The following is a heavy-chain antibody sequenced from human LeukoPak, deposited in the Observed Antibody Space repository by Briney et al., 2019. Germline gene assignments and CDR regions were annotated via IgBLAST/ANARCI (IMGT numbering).Heavy chain of an antibody. Sequence: SETLSLTCTVSDGSISSYYWSWIRQPPGKGLEWIGYIYYSGSTNYNPSLKSRVTISVDTSKNQFSLKLSSVTAADTAVYYCARLHYSSSWYSYNWFDPWGQGALVTVSS. V-gene: IGHV4-59*08. J-gene: IGHJ5*02. CDR2: IYYSGST. CDR3: ARLHYSSSWYSYNWFDP. D-gene: IGHD6-13*01. CDR1: DGSISSYY.